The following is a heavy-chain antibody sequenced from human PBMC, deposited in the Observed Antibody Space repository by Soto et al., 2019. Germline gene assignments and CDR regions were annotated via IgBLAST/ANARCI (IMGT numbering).Heavy chain of an antibody. CDR3: AIIAAAGTNFDY. V-gene: IGHV4-59*12. CDR1: GGSISSYY. Sequence: SETLSLTCTVSGGSISSYYWSWIRQPPGKGLEWIGYIYYSGSTNYNPSLKSRVTISVDKSKNQFSLKLSSVTAADTAVYYCAIIAAAGTNFDYWGQGTLVTVSS. J-gene: IGHJ4*02. D-gene: IGHD6-13*01. CDR2: IYYSGST.